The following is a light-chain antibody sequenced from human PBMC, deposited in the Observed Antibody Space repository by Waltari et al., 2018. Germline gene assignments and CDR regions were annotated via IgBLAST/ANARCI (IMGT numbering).Light chain of an antibody. J-gene: IGLJ2*01. V-gene: IGLV3-1*01. CDR3: QAWDSSTGV. CDR1: KLGDKY. CDR2: QDS. Sequence: SYELTQPPSVSVSPGQTARITCSGDKLGDKYACWYQQQPGQSPVLVIYQDSNRPSGIPEGFSGSNSGNTATLTIGGTQAMDEADYDCQAWDSSTGVFGGGTKLTVL.